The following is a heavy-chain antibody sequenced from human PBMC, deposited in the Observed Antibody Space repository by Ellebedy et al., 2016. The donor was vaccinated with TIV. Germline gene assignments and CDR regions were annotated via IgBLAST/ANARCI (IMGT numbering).Heavy chain of an antibody. CDR3: AREIRFVSESHNWFDP. Sequence: MPSETLSLTCTVSGGSISSGDYYWSWIRQPPGKGLEWIGYIYYSGSTNYNPSLKSRVTITVDTSKDQFSLKLSSVTAADTAVYYCAREIRFVSESHNWFDPWGQGTLVTVSS. CDR2: IYYSGST. V-gene: IGHV4-30-4*01. D-gene: IGHD3-16*01. J-gene: IGHJ5*02. CDR1: GGSISSGDYY.